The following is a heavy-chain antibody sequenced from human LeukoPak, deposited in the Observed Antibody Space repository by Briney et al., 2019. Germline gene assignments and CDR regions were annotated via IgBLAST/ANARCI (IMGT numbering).Heavy chain of an antibody. CDR2: LSSSGLSP. CDR3: AKATTVVNLRYYYYGMDV. V-gene: IGHV3-23*01. Sequence: GGSLRLSCAGSGFSFNNYAMYWVRQAPGKGLEWVSALSSSGLSPYYADSVKGRFSISRDISKNTLYLQMNSLRAEDTAVYYCAKATTVVNLRYYYYGMDVWGQGTTVTVSS. CDR1: GFSFNNYA. J-gene: IGHJ6*02. D-gene: IGHD4-23*01.